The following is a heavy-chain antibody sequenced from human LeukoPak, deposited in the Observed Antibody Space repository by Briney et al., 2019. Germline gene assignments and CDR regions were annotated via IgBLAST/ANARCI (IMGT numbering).Heavy chain of an antibody. Sequence: SETLSLTCTVSGGSISSYYWSWIRQPAGKGLEWIGRIYTSGSTNYNPSLKSRVTISVDKSKNQFSLKLSSVTAADTAVYYCARDKWELQLTLGTINYFDYWGQGTLVTVSS. J-gene: IGHJ4*02. CDR3: ARDKWELQLTLGTINYFDY. CDR2: IYTSGST. CDR1: GGSISSYY. V-gene: IGHV4-4*07. D-gene: IGHD1-26*01.